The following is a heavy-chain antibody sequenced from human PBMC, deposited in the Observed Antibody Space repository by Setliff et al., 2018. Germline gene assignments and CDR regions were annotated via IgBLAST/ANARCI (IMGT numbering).Heavy chain of an antibody. Sequence: PSETLSLTCTVSGGSIDSGDYYWNWIRQPPGKGLEWIGYIYFSGSTYYNPSLKSRVTLSLDTSKNQFSLKLNSVTAADTALYFCAREVAGTYHYFDPWGQGTLVT. CDR2: IYFSGST. V-gene: IGHV4-30-4*08. CDR1: GGSIDSGDYY. CDR3: AREVAGTYHYFDP. D-gene: IGHD6-19*01. J-gene: IGHJ5*02.